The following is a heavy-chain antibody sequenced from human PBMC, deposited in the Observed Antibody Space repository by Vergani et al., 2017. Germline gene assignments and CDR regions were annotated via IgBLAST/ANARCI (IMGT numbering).Heavy chain of an antibody. V-gene: IGHV5-51*01. Sequence: VQLVQSGAEVKKPGESLKISCKGSGYSFTSYWIGWVRQMPGKGLEWMGIIYPGDSDTRYSPSFQGQVTISADKSISTAYLQWSSLKASDTAMYYCARREYYYDSSGYGSDAFDIWGQGTMVTVSS. J-gene: IGHJ3*02. CDR2: IYPGDSDT. D-gene: IGHD3-22*01. CDR3: ARREYYYDSSGYGSDAFDI. CDR1: GYSFTSYW.